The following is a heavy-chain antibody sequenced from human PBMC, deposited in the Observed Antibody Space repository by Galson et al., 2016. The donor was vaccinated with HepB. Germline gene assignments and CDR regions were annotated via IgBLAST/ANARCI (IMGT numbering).Heavy chain of an antibody. D-gene: IGHD5-18*01. CDR3: ARDGYSYGEFDY. CDR1: RVSFTGHS. J-gene: IGHJ4*02. V-gene: IGHV4-34*01. CDR2: INHSGKT. Sequence: SETLSLTCAVYRVSFTGHSWAWIRQSPGKGLGYIGEINHSGKTQYNPSLSSRVTISMDTSKTQYFLNLSPVTAADTAIYYCARDGYSYGEFDYWGQGTLVTVSS.